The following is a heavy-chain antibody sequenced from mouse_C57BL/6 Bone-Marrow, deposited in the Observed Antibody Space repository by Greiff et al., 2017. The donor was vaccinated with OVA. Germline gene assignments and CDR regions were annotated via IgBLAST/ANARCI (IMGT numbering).Heavy chain of an antibody. D-gene: IGHD1-2*01. Sequence: VQLQQSGAELVRPGASVKLSCTASGFNIKDDYMHWVKQRPEQGLEWIGWIDPENGDTEYASKFQGKATITADTSSNKAYLQLSSLTSEDTAVYYCTTGLYSDGWGQGTSVTVSS. CDR3: TTGLYSDG. CDR1: GFNIKDDY. V-gene: IGHV14-4*01. J-gene: IGHJ4*01. CDR2: IDPENGDT.